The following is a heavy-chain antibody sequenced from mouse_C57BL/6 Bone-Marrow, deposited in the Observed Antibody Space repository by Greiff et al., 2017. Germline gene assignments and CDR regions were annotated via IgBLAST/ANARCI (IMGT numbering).Heavy chain of an antibody. CDR3: ARCNWVPAWFAY. D-gene: IGHD4-1*02. Sequence: QVQLQQPGAELVKPGASVKLSCKASGYTFTSYWMHWVKQRPGQGLEWIGMIHPNSGSTNYNEKFKSKATLTVDKSSSTAYMQLSSLTSEDSAVYYCARCNWVPAWFAYWGQGTLVTVSA. CDR1: GYTFTSYW. J-gene: IGHJ3*01. V-gene: IGHV1-64*01. CDR2: IHPNSGST.